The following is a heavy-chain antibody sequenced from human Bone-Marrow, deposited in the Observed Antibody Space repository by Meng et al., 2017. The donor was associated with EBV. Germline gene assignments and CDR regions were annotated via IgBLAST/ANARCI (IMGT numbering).Heavy chain of an antibody. CDR1: GDTISSYA. V-gene: IGHV1-69*14. Sequence: QGQLVQSWVEVKKPGSSVQVSCKASGDTISSYAISWVRQAPGQGLEWMGGIIPMYPSVSYSQKFQGRVTLSADISTSTVYMELSSLTSEDTAVYYCARDPRSPPGGTFWGQGTLVTVSS. CDR3: ARDPRSPPGGTF. D-gene: IGHD1-26*01. CDR2: IIPMYPSV. J-gene: IGHJ4*02.